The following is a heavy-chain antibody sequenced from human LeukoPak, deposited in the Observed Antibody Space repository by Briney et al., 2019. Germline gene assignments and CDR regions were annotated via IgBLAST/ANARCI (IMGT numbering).Heavy chain of an antibody. V-gene: IGHV3-23*01. Sequence: GGSLRLSCAPSGFTFSSYAMNWVRQAPGKGLEWVSSISGSGGSTNNADSVKGRVTISRDNSRNTLYLQMNSLRADDTAVYYCAKPRTTYDYDMDVWGQGTTVTVSS. CDR2: ISGSGGST. D-gene: IGHD1-7*01. CDR3: AKPRTTYDYDMDV. J-gene: IGHJ6*02. CDR1: GFTFSSYA.